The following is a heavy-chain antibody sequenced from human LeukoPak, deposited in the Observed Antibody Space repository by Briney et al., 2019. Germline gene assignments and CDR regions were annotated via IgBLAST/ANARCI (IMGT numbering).Heavy chain of an antibody. CDR3: ARGKRGYSYGSGYYYYMDV. CDR1: GGSISSYY. V-gene: IGHV4-59*12. Sequence: PSETLSLTCTVSGGSISSYYWSWIRQPPGKGLEWIGYIYYSGSTNYNPSLKSRVTISVDTSKNQFSLKLSSVTAADTAVYYCARGKRGYSYGSGYYYYMDVWGKGTTVTVSS. D-gene: IGHD5-18*01. CDR2: IYYSGST. J-gene: IGHJ6*03.